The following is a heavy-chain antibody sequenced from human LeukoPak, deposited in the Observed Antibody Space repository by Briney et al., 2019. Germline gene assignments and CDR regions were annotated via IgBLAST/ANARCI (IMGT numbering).Heavy chain of an antibody. V-gene: IGHV7-4-1*02. CDR2: INTNTGNP. Sequence: ASVKVSCKASGYTFTSYAMNWVRQAPGQGLEWMGWINTNTGNPTYAQGFTGRFVLSLDTSVSTAYLQISSLKAEDTAVYYCARVSSSSWYGVFDYWGQGTLVTVSS. D-gene: IGHD6-13*01. CDR1: GYTFTSYA. J-gene: IGHJ4*02. CDR3: ARVSSSSWYGVFDY.